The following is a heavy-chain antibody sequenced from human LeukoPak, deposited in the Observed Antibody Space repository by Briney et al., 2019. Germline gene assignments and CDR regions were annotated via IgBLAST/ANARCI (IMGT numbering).Heavy chain of an antibody. CDR3: ARESVLLGPGAYDY. D-gene: IGHD3-10*01. V-gene: IGHV3-30-3*01. Sequence: GGSLRLSCAASGFTFSSYWMSWVRQAPGKGLEWVAVISYDGSNKYYADSVKGRFTISRDNSKNTLYLQMNSLRAEDTAVYYCARESVLLGPGAYDYWGQGTLVTVSS. CDR1: GFTFSSYW. CDR2: ISYDGSNK. J-gene: IGHJ4*02.